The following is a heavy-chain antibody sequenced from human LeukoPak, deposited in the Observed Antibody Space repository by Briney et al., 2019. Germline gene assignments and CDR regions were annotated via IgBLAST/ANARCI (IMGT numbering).Heavy chain of an antibody. Sequence: PGGSLRLSCAAFGFTFSGCGMSWVRQAPGKGLEWVPSIPGSGDSTYYADSVRGRFTISRDNSKNTLYLQMTSLRVEDTAVYYCAKAQYVYDSSPSDYWGQGTLVTISS. CDR3: AKAQYVYDSSPSDY. CDR2: IPGSGDST. CDR1: GFTFSGCG. D-gene: IGHD3-22*01. J-gene: IGHJ4*02. V-gene: IGHV3-23*01.